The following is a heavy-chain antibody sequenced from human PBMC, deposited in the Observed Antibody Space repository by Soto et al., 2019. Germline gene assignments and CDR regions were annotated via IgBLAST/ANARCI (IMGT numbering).Heavy chain of an antibody. CDR1: GGSISSGGYY. D-gene: IGHD6-6*01. Sequence: SETLSLTCTVSGGSISSGGYYWSWIRQHPGKGLEWIGYIYYSGSTYYNPSLKSRVTISVDTSKNQFSLKLSSETAADTAVYYCARVKAARSGWFDPWGQGTLVTVSS. CDR2: IYYSGST. V-gene: IGHV4-31*03. J-gene: IGHJ5*02. CDR3: ARVKAARSGWFDP.